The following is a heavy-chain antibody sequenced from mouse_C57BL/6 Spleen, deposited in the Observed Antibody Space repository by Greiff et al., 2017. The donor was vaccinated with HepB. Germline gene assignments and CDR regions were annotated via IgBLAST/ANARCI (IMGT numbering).Heavy chain of an antibody. CDR1: GYTFTSYW. CDR3: ARRGIYYDYDNFDY. D-gene: IGHD2-4*01. V-gene: IGHV1-61*01. CDR2: IYPSDSET. Sequence: QVQLKQPGAELVRPGSSVKLSCKASGYTFTSYWMDWVKQRPGQGLEWIGNIYPSDSETHYNQKFKDKATLTVDKSSSTAYMQLSSLTSEDSAVYYCARRGIYYDYDNFDYWGQGTTLTVSS. J-gene: IGHJ2*01.